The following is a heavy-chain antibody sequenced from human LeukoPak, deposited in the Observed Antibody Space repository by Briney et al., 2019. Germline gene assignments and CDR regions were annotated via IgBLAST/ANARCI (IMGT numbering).Heavy chain of an antibody. CDR3: ARGGYSSGWSYPTTLYYYYMDV. CDR1: GGSFSGYY. V-gene: IGHV4-34*01. J-gene: IGHJ6*03. CDR2: INHSGST. D-gene: IGHD6-19*01. Sequence: PSETLSLTCAVYGGSFSGYYWSWIRQPPGKGLEWIGEINHSGSTNYNPSLKSRVTISVDTSKNQFSLKLSSVTAADTAVYYCARGGYSSGWSYPTTLYYYYMDVWGKGTTVTVSS.